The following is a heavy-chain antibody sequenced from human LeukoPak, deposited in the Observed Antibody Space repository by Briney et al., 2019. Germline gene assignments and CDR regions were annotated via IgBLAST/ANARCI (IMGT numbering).Heavy chain of an antibody. V-gene: IGHV1-24*01. D-gene: IGHD2-15*01. Sequence: GASVKVSCKVSGYTLTELSMHWVRQAPGKGLEWRGGFDPEDGETIYAQKFQGRVTMTEDTSTDTAYMELSSLRSEDTAVYYCATGYCSGGSCPLLFDYWGQGTLVTVSS. J-gene: IGHJ4*02. CDR1: GYTLTELS. CDR2: FDPEDGET. CDR3: ATGYCSGGSCPLLFDY.